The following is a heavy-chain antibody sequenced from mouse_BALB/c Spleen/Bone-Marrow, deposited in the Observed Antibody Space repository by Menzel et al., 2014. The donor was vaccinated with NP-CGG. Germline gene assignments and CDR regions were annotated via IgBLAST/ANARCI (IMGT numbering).Heavy chain of an antibody. CDR2: IEPSDSYT. CDR3: ARGRTTVVSDY. CDR1: GYTFTNYW. Sequence: VQLQESGAEVAKPGASVKVSCKASGYTFTNYWMQWVKQRPGQGLEWIGEIEPSDSYTNYNQDFKGKATLTVVKSSSTAYMQLSSLTSEDSAVYYCARGRTTVVSDYWGQGTSLTVSS. D-gene: IGHD1-1*01. V-gene: IGHV1-69*02. J-gene: IGHJ2*02.